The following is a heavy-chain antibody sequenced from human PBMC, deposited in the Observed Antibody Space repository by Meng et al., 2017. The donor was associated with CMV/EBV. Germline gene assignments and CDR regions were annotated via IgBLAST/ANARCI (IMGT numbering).Heavy chain of an antibody. J-gene: IGHJ4*02. CDR3: ARGGSGWYYFDY. D-gene: IGHD6-19*01. CDR1: GFTVSSNY. V-gene: IGHV3-53*01. CDR2: IYSGGST. Sequence: GESLKTSCAASGFTVSSNYMSWVRQAPGKGLEWVSVIYSGGSTYYADSVKGRFTISRDNSKNTLYLQMNSLRAEDTAVYYCARGGSGWYYFDYWGQGTLVTVSS.